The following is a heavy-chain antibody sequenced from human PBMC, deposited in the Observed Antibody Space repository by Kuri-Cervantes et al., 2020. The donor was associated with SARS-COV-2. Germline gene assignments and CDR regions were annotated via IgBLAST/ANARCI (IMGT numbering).Heavy chain of an antibody. D-gene: IGHD3-22*01. J-gene: IGHJ4*02. Sequence: GESLKISCAASGFTFSSYNIHWVRQAPGKGLEWVSFISSVNNYVDYTDSVNGRFTISRDNAENSVFLQMNSLRAEDTAVYYCARQLYYYYDNSRRGIDYWGQGTLVTVSS. CDR1: GFTFSSYN. V-gene: IGHV3-21*01. CDR2: ISSVNNYV. CDR3: ARQLYYYYDNSRRGIDY.